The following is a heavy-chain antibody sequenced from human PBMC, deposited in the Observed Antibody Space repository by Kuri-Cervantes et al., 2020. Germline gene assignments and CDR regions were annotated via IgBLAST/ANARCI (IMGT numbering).Heavy chain of an antibody. Sequence: ASVKVSCKASGYTFTGYYMHWVRQAPGQGLEWMGWINPNSGGTNYAQKFQGRVTITRDTSTSTVYMELSSLRSEDTAVYYCAREPSYGVRGFGYMDVWGKGTTVTVSS. CDR3: AREPSYGVRGFGYMDV. J-gene: IGHJ6*03. CDR2: INPNSGGT. CDR1: GYTFTGYY. V-gene: IGHV1-2*02. D-gene: IGHD3-10*01.